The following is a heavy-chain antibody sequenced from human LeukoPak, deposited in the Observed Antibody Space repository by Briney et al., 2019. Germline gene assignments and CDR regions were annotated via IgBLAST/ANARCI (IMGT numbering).Heavy chain of an antibody. CDR2: ISAYNANT. CDR3: AREDIVVVPAAKEDTAMVKGGLYDY. D-gene: IGHD2-2*01. CDR1: GYTFTSYD. J-gene: IGHJ4*02. V-gene: IGHV1-18*01. Sequence: GASVKVSCKASGYTFTSYDISWVRQAPGQGLEWMGWISAYNANTNYAQKLQGRVTMTTDTSTSTAYMELRSLRSDDTAVYYCAREDIVVVPAAKEDTAMVKGGLYDYWGQGTLVTVSS.